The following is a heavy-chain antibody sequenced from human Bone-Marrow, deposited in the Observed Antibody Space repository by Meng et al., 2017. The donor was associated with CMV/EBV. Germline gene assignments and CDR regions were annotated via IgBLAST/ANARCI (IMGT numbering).Heavy chain of an antibody. CDR3: AKDISLYDTGPIDY. V-gene: IGHV3-30*02. CDR1: GFTFNNYG. D-gene: IGHD3-22*01. J-gene: IGHJ4*02. CDR2: IYYDGTNK. Sequence: GESLKISCAASGFTFNNYGMHWVRQAPGKGLEWLSFIYYDGTNKYYADSVKGRFTISRDNSKNTLRLQMNSLRTEDTAMYYCAKDISLYDTGPIDYWGQGTLVTASS.